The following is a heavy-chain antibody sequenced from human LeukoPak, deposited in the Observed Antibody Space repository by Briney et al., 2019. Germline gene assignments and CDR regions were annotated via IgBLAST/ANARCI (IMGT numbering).Heavy chain of an antibody. CDR1: GFTFSGYA. CDR3: SRVGYSGYDSNYYYMDA. D-gene: IGHD5-12*01. CDR2: ISYDGSNK. Sequence: PGRSLRLSCAASGFTFSGYAMHWVRQAPGKGLEWVAVISYDGSNKYYADSVKGRFTISRDNSKNTLYLQMNSLRAEDTAVYYCSRVGYSGYDSNYYYMDAWGKGTTVTVSS. J-gene: IGHJ6*03. V-gene: IGHV3-30*01.